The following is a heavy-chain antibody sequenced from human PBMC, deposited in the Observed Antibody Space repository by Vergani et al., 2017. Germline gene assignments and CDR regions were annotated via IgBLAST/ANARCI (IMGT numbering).Heavy chain of an antibody. Sequence: EVQLVESGGGLVQPGGSLRLSCAASGFTFSDHYMDWVRKAPGKGLEWVGRTRNKANSYTTEYAASVKGRFTISRDDSKNSLYLQMNSLKIEDTAVYYCARLGYCSSTTCRQAFDIWGQGTMVTVAS. D-gene: IGHD2-2*01. J-gene: IGHJ3*02. V-gene: IGHV3-72*01. CDR1: GFTFSDHY. CDR3: ARLGYCSSTTCRQAFDI. CDR2: TRNKANSYTT.